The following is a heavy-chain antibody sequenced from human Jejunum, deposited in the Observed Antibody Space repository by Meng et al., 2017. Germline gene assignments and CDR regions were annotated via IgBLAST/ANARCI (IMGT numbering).Heavy chain of an antibody. D-gene: IGHD5-18*01. V-gene: IGHV4-61*01. J-gene: IGHJ4*02. CDR1: GGSVSSGSYY. Sequence: QGQLPEPGPGLVRPWETLSLTCTVSGGSVSSGSYYWSWIRQPPGKGLEWIGYIYYGGTTNYNPSLKSRVTISADTSKNQFSLKLSSVTAADTAVYYCARGSRGYSYGWGQGTLVTVSS. CDR3: ARGSRGYSYG. CDR2: IYYGGTT.